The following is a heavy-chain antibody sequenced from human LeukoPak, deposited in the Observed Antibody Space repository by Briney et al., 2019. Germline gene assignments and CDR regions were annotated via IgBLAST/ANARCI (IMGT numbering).Heavy chain of an antibody. CDR1: GITFSSYS. D-gene: IGHD3-10*01. CDR2: ISSFSGTI. Sequence: GGSLRLSCVASGITFSSYSMNWVRQAPGKGLEWVSYISSFSGTINYADSVRGRFTISRDNAKNSLYLQMNSLRAEDTAVYYCARDPRAEWGQGTLVTVSS. J-gene: IGHJ4*02. CDR3: ARDPRAE. V-gene: IGHV3-48*04.